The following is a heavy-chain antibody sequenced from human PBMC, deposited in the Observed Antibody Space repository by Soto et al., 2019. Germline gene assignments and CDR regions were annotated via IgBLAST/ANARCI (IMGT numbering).Heavy chain of an antibody. CDR3: ARGRQCLATFHGLAT. J-gene: IGHJ6*02. CDR2: IKPSSGGT. Sequence: ASVKVSCKVSGNTFSDHFLHWVRQAPGQGPEWMGWIKPSSGGTHYAQKFKGRVTFSSDASITTAYMELTSLASDDSAVYFCARGRQCLATFHGLATWGQGTTVTIYS. CDR1: GNTFSDHF. V-gene: IGHV1-2*02. D-gene: IGHD3-16*01.